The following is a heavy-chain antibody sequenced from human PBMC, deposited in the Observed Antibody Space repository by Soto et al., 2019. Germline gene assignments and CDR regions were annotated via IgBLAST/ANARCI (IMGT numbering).Heavy chain of an antibody. V-gene: IGHV1-69*01. Sequence: QVQLVQSGAEVKKPGSSVKVSCKASGGTFSSYAISWVRQAPGQGLEWMGGIIPIFGTANYAQKFQGRVTITADEATSTAYMELSSLRSEDTAVYYCAREGAYGAAAGTVAYWGQGTLVTVSS. CDR2: IIPIFGTA. D-gene: IGHD6-13*01. J-gene: IGHJ4*02. CDR3: AREGAYGAAAGTVAY. CDR1: GGTFSSYA.